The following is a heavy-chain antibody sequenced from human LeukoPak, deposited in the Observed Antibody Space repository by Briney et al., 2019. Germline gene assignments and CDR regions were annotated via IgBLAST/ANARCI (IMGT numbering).Heavy chain of an antibody. CDR1: GYTFTGYY. V-gene: IGHV1-2*02. CDR2: INPNSGGT. D-gene: IGHD6-13*01. CDR3: ARDSIAAAGIVW. Sequence: ASVTVSCKASGYTFTGYYMHWVRQAPGQGLEWMGWINPNSGGTNYAQKFQGRVTMTRDTSISTAYMELSRLRSDDTAVYYCARDSIAAAGIVWWGQGTLVTVSS. J-gene: IGHJ4*02.